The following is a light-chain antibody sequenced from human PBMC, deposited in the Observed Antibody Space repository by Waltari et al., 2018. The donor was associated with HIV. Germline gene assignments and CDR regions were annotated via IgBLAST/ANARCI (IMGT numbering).Light chain of an antibody. V-gene: IGLV1-47*01. CDR1: SSNIGRHY. Sequence: SVLTQPPSASGTPGQGVPISCSGTSSNIGRHYVFWYQQLPGTAPKLLMHRNHQRPSGVPDRFSDSTSGTSASLAISGLRSEDEADYYCATWDDSLSGVLFGGGTKLTVL. CDR2: RNH. CDR3: ATWDDSLSGVL. J-gene: IGLJ2*01.